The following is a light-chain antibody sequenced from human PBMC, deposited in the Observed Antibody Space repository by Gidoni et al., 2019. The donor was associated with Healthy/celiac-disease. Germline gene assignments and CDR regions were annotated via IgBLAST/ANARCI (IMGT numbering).Light chain of an antibody. CDR1: NIGSKS. CDR3: QVWDSSSDHVV. CDR2: DDS. J-gene: IGLJ2*01. Sequence: SYVLTQPPSVSVAPGQTARITWGGNNIGSKSVHWYRQKPGQAPVLVVYDDSDRPSGIPERFSGSNSGNTATLTISRVEAGDEADYYCQVWDSSSDHVVFGGGTKLTVL. V-gene: IGLV3-21*02.